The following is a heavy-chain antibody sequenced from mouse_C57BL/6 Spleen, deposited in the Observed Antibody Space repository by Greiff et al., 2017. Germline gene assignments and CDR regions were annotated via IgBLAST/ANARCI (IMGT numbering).Heavy chain of an antibody. CDR2: IYPSDSET. V-gene: IGHV1-61*01. J-gene: IGHJ4*01. D-gene: IGHD2-14*01. CDR1: GYTFTSYW. Sequence: VQLQQPGAALVRPGSSVKLSCKASGYTFTSYWMDWVKPRPGQGLEWIGNIYPSDSETHYNQKFKDKATLTVDKSSSTAYMQLSSLTSEDSAVYYGARGGYDSLYYYAMDYWGQGTSVTVSS. CDR3: ARGGYDSLYYYAMDY.